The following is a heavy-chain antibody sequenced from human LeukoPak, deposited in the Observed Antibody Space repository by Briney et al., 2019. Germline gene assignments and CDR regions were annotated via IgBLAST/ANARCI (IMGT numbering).Heavy chain of an antibody. Sequence: HPGGSLRLSCAASGFTFSDYSMNWVRQAPGKGLEWVSYISGRSSTIYYADSVKGRFTISRDNAKNSLYLQMNSLRAEDTAVYCCARDERGGYSYGLGFDYWGQGTLVTVSS. J-gene: IGHJ4*02. CDR2: ISGRSSTI. D-gene: IGHD5-18*01. CDR1: GFTFSDYS. CDR3: ARDERGGYSYGLGFDY. V-gene: IGHV3-48*04.